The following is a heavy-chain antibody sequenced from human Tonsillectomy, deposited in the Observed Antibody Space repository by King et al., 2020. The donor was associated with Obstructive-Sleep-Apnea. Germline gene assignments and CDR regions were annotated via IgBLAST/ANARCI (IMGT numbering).Heavy chain of an antibody. CDR1: GFTFSSYG. J-gene: IGHJ4*02. Sequence: VQLVESGGGVVQPGRSLRLSCAASGFTFSSYGMHWVRQAPGKGLEWVAVIGYDGSNKFYADSVKGRFNLSRDNSKNKLYLQMNSLRAEDTAVYYCAKNHNYYDSSGLGNWGQGTLVTVSS. V-gene: IGHV3-33*06. CDR2: IGYDGSNK. D-gene: IGHD3-22*01. CDR3: AKNHNYYDSSGLGN.